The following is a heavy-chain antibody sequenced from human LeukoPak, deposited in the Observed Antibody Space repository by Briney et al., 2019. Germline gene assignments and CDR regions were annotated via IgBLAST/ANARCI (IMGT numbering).Heavy chain of an antibody. Sequence: GGSLRLSCAASGFTFSSYGMHWVRQAPGKGLEWEAFIRYDGSNKYYADSVKGRFTISRDNSKNTLYLQMNSLRAEDTAVYYCAKDSSLRFLYFDYWGQGPLVTVSS. V-gene: IGHV3-30*02. D-gene: IGHD3-3*01. CDR3: AKDSSLRFLYFDY. J-gene: IGHJ4*02. CDR1: GFTFSSYG. CDR2: IRYDGSNK.